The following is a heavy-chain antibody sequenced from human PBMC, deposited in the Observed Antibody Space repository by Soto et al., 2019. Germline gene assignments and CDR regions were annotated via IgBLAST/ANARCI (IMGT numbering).Heavy chain of an antibody. D-gene: IGHD3-3*01. J-gene: IGHJ6*02. CDR1: GGSISSGGYF. CDR2: IYYSGST. CDR3: ARVQSYDFSYGMDV. V-gene: IGHV4-31*03. Sequence: ASETLSLTCTVSGGSISSGGYFWSWIRQHPGKGLEWIGYIYYSGSTYYNPSLKSRVTISVDTSKNQFSLKLSSVTAADTAVYYCARVQSYDFSYGMDVWGQGTTVTVSS.